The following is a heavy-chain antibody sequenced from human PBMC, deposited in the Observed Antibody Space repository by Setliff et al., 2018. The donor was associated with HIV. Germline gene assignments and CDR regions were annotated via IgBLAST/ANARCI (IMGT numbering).Heavy chain of an antibody. V-gene: IGHV4-38-2*01. CDR3: ARQGEVGAPFDY. D-gene: IGHD1-26*01. CDR2: IYNSGTN. CDR1: GYSISRGYY. Sequence: SETLSLTCAVSGYSISRGYYWGWIRQTPGKGLAWIGNIYNSGTNYYNPSLKSRVTISINTSKNQFSLRLSSVTAADTAVYYCARQGEVGAPFDYWGQGTLVTVSS. J-gene: IGHJ4*02.